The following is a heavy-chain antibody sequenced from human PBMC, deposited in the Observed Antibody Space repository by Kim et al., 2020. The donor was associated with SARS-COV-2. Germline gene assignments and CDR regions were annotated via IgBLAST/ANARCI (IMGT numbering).Heavy chain of an antibody. Sequence: GGSLRLSCAASGFTFSTYAMHWVRQLPGKGLEWVAVISKDGRNEYYADSVKGRFTISRDNSKNTLFRQMNSLRPEETAVYYCAKGVWTSGPACAYDCYLDYWGQGTLVTVSS. V-gene: IGHV3-30*18. CDR1: GFTFSTYA. CDR2: ISKDGRNE. D-gene: IGHD3-16*01. CDR3: AKGVWTSGPACAYDCYLDY. J-gene: IGHJ4*02.